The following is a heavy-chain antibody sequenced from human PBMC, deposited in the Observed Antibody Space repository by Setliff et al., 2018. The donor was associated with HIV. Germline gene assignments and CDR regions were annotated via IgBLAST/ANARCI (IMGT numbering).Heavy chain of an antibody. CDR2: MSYSGTT. V-gene: IGHV4-31*03. D-gene: IGHD3-10*01. CDR1: GSSISSGGYY. Sequence: PSETLSLTCTVSGSSISSGGYYWSWIRQHPGEGLEWVGYMSYSGTTYYNPSLKTRIIMSMDTSKNQFSLYLQMNSLRVEDTALYYCAKEYYGSGSRYYYYYYMDVWGKGTTVTVSS. CDR3: AKEYYGSGSRYYYYYYMDV. J-gene: IGHJ6*03.